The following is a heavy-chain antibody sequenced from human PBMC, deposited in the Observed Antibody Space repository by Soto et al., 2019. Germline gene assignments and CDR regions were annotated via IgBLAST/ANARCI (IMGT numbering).Heavy chain of an antibody. CDR2: IWYDGSNK. Sequence: GSLRLSCAASGFTFSSYGMHWVRQAPGKGLEWVAVIWYDGSNKYYADSVKGRFTISRDNSKNTLYLQMNSLRAEDTAVYYCAREKYDFWSGYHYGMDVWGQGTTVTVSS. CDR3: AREKYDFWSGYHYGMDV. V-gene: IGHV3-33*01. CDR1: GFTFSSYG. J-gene: IGHJ6*02. D-gene: IGHD3-3*01.